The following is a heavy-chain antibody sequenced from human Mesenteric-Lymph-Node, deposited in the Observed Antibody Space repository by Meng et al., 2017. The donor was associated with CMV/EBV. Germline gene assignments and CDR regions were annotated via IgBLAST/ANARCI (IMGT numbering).Heavy chain of an antibody. CDR3: ARSPNPYYFDY. J-gene: IGHJ4*02. D-gene: IGHD1-14*01. Sequence: PGQGLEWIGWISAYIGNTNYAQKLQGRVTMTTDTSTSTAYMEVRSLRSDDTAVYYCARSPNPYYFDYWGQGTLVTVSS. V-gene: IGHV1-18*01. CDR2: ISAYIGNT.